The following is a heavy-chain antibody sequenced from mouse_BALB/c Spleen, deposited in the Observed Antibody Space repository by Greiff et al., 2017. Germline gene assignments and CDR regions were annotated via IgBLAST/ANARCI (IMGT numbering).Heavy chain of an antibody. CDR2: IYPGNINT. CDR3: AREAPTIPFAY. Sequence: QVQLQQSGPELVKPGASVRISCKASGYTFTSYYIHWVKQRPGQGLEWIGWIYPGNINTKYNEKFKGKATLTADKSSSTAYMQLSSLTSEDSAVYFCAREAPTIPFAYWGQGTLVTVSA. CDR1: GYTFTSYY. V-gene: IGHV1S56*01. D-gene: IGHD2-10*01. J-gene: IGHJ3*01.